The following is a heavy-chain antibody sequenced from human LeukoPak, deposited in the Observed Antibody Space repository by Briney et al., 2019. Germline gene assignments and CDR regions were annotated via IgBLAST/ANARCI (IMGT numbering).Heavy chain of an antibody. V-gene: IGHV3-53*01. J-gene: IGHJ4*02. CDR3: ARGLTHSSGWYFFDY. Sequence: GGSLRLSCAASGFTFSTSAMNWVRQAPGKGLEWVSVIYSGGSTYYADSVKGRFTISRDNSKNTLYLQMNSLRVEDTAVYYCARGLTHSSGWYFFDYWGQGTLVTVSS. CDR1: GFTFSTSA. D-gene: IGHD6-19*01. CDR2: IYSGGST.